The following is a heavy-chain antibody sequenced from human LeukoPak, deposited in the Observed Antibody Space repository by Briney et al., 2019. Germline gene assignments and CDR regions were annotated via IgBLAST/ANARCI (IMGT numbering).Heavy chain of an antibody. CDR3: ARGVTSAWYLRYYFEY. D-gene: IGHD6-13*01. J-gene: IGHJ4*02. CDR2: IKQDGSET. V-gene: IGHV3-7*03. CDR1: GFIFGSYW. Sequence: GGSLRPSCAASGFIFGSYWMSWVRQVPGKGLEWVANIKQDGSETYYVDSVEGRFTISRDNVKNSLFLQMNSLRADDTALYYCARGVTSAWYLRYYFEYWGQGILVTVSS.